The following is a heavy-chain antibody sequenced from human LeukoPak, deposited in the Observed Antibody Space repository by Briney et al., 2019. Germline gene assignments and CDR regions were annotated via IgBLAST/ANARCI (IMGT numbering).Heavy chain of an antibody. J-gene: IGHJ4*02. D-gene: IGHD3-10*01. CDR2: IYYSGST. V-gene: IGHV4-39*01. CDR3: ASKRRITMVRVFDY. Sequence: SETLSLTCTVSDGSISTSDYYWGWIRQPPGKGLEWIGSIYYSGSTYYNPSLRGRVTIFVDSSKSQFSLKLSSVTAADTAVYYCASKRRITMVRVFDYWGQGTLVTVSS. CDR1: DGSISTSDYY.